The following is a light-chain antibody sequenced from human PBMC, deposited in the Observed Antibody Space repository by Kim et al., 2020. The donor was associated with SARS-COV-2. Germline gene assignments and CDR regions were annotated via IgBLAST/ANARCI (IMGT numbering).Light chain of an antibody. J-gene: IGKJ2*01. Sequence: LSASTGDRVTITCRASQGISSYLAWYQQKPGKAPKLLIYAASTLQSGVPSRFSGSGSGTDFTLTISCLQSEDFATYYCQQYYSYHTFGQGTKLEI. CDR1: QGISSY. V-gene: IGKV1-8*01. CDR3: QQYYSYHT. CDR2: AAS.